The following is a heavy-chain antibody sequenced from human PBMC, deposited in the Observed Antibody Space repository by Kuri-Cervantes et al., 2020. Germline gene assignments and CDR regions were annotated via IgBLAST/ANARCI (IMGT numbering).Heavy chain of an antibody. CDR2: IIPIFGTA. D-gene: IGHD4-17*01. CDR1: GGTFSSYA. Sequence: SVKVSCKASGGTFSSYAISWVRQAPGQGLEWMGGIIPIFGTANYAQKLQGRVTMTTDTSTSTAYMELRSLRSDDTAVYYCARDSTRSYGDLRRGAFDIWAKGQWSPSPQ. J-gene: IGHJ3*02. V-gene: IGHV1-69*05. CDR3: ARDSTRSYGDLRRGAFDI.